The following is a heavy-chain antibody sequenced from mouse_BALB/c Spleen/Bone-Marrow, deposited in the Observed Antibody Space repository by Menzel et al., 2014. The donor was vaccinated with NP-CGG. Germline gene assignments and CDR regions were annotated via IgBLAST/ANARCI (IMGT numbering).Heavy chain of an antibody. CDR3: ARGGNDLDY. J-gene: IGHJ2*01. Sequence: EVMLVESGGGLVQPGGSLRLSCATSGFTFXDYYMSWVRQPPGKALEWLGFIRNKANGYTTEYSASVKGRFTISRDNSQSILYLQMNTPRAEDSATYYCARGGNDLDYWGQGTTLTVSS. CDR2: IRNKANGYTT. D-gene: IGHD2-3*01. CDR1: GFTFXDYY. V-gene: IGHV7-3*02.